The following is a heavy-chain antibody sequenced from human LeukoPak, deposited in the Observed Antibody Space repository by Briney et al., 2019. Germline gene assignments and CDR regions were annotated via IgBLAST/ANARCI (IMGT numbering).Heavy chain of an antibody. CDR3: ARDLLWFGDLFDP. J-gene: IGHJ5*02. Sequence: ASVKVSCKASGYTFTSNYIHWVRQAPGQGLEWMGMIYPRDGSTSYAQKFQGRVTVTRDTSASTAYMELSSLRSEDTAVYYCARDLLWFGDLFDPWGQGTLVTVSS. CDR2: IYPRDGST. V-gene: IGHV1-46*01. CDR1: GYTFTSNY. D-gene: IGHD3-10*01.